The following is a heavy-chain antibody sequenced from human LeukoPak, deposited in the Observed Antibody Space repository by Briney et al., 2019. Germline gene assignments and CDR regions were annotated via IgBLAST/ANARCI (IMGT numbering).Heavy chain of an antibody. J-gene: IGHJ3*02. V-gene: IGHV3-7*01. D-gene: IGHD2-15*01. CDR1: GFTFSTFA. CDR3: ARHRSGGSQDDAFDI. Sequence: GGSLRLSCAASGFTFSTFAMIWVRQPPGKGLEWVADIKQDGSEKYYVHSVKGRFTISRQNAKNSLFLQMNSLRAEDTAVYYCARHRSGGSQDDAFDIWGQGTMVTVSS. CDR2: IKQDGSEK.